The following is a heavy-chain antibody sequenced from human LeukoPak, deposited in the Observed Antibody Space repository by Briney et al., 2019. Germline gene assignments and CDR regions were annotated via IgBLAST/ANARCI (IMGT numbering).Heavy chain of an antibody. CDR3: ARRTRTGTTDY. CDR2: IYYSGST. CDR1: GGSISSYY. D-gene: IGHD1-1*01. J-gene: IGHJ4*02. V-gene: IGHV4-59*08. Sequence: SETLSLTCTVSGGSISSYYWSWIRQPPGKGLEWIGYIYYSGSTNYNPSLKSRVTISVDTSKNQFSLKLNSVTAADTAVYYCARRTRTGTTDYWGQGTLVTVSS.